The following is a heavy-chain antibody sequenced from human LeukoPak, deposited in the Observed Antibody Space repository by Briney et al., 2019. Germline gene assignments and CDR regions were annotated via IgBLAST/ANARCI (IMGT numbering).Heavy chain of an antibody. J-gene: IGHJ5*02. Sequence: SETLSLTCTVSSDSISSYYWNWIRQPPGKGLEWIGYIYYSGSPNYNPSLRSRVAISVDTPKNQFSLKLSSVTAADTAVYYCAKGAKYPLGQPPRYNWFDPWGQGTLVTVSS. V-gene: IGHV4-59*01. CDR3: AKGAKYPLGQPPRYNWFDP. CDR1: SDSISSYY. CDR2: IYYSGSP. D-gene: IGHD3-16*01.